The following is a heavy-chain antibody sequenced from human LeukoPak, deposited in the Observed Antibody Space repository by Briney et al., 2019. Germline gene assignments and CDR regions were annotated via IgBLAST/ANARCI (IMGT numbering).Heavy chain of an antibody. D-gene: IGHD2-8*02. CDR1: GGSISTYY. CDR3: ARGRYCTATICGGGDAFDI. CDR2: IYSSATT. Sequence: SETLSLTCTVSGGSISTYYWSWLRQPAGKGLEWIGRIYSSATTNLNPSLKSRVTLSIDASKNQVSLRRSSVTAADTAVYYCARGRYCTATICGGGDAFDIWGQGTVVTVSS. J-gene: IGHJ3*02. V-gene: IGHV4-4*07.